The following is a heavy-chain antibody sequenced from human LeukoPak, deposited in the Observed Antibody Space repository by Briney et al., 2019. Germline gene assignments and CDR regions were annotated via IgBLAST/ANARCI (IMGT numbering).Heavy chain of an antibody. CDR2: IHYSGRT. D-gene: IGHD3-22*01. CDR3: ARQGSDESSGYLSWFDP. J-gene: IGHJ5*02. V-gene: IGHV4-59*01. Sequence: PSETLSLTRTVSGGSISSYYWGWIRQPPGKGLEWIGYIHYSGRTNYNPSLKSRVTISVDTSKNQFSMKLRSVTAADTAVYYCARQGSDESSGYLSWFDPWGQATM. CDR1: GGSISSYY.